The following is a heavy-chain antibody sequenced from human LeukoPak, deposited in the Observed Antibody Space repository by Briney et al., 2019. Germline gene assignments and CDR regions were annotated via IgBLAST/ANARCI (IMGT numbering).Heavy chain of an antibody. D-gene: IGHD3-22*01. J-gene: IGHJ1*01. V-gene: IGHV1-69*13. CDR1: GYTFTSYY. CDR2: IIPIFGTA. Sequence: ASVKVSCKASGYTFTSYYMHWVRQAPGQGLEWMGGIIPIFGTANYAQKFQGRVTITADESTSTAYMELSSLRSEDTAVYYCARVSRAYDSSGYPSEYFQHWGQGTLVTVSS. CDR3: ARVSRAYDSSGYPSEYFQH.